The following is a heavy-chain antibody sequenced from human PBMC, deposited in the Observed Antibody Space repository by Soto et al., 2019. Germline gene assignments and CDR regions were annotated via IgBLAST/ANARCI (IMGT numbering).Heavy chain of an antibody. CDR3: ARRLSTVSTLDY. CDR2: ISNIRFT. J-gene: IGHJ4*02. V-gene: IGHV4-59*11. Sequence: ETLSLTCTVSGGSISSLNNHFTNHYCSWIRLSPGNGLEWIGYISNIRFTRYNPSLKSRGSFSMDTSKNQLSMKLSSVTAADTSVYYCARRLSTVSTLDYWGQGPLVTVSS. CDR1: GGSISSLNNHFTNHY. D-gene: IGHD4-4*01.